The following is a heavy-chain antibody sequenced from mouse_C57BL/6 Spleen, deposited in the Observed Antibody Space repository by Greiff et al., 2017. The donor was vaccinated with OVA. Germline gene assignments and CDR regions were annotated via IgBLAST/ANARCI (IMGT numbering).Heavy chain of an antibody. V-gene: IGHV1-80*01. J-gene: IGHJ3*01. D-gene: IGHD2-4*01. CDR2: IYPGDGDT. CDR3: ARGGSYYDYLWFAY. Sequence: QVQLQQPGAELVKPGASVKISCKASGYAFSSYWMNWVKQRPGKGLEWIGQIYPGDGDTNYNGKFKGKATLTADKSSSTAYMQLSSLTSEDSAVYVCARGGSYYDYLWFAYWGQGTLVTVSA. CDR1: GYAFSSYW.